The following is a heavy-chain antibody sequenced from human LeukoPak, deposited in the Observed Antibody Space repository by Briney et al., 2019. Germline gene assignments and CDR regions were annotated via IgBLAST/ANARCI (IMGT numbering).Heavy chain of an antibody. J-gene: IGHJ6*02. CDR3: ARMVDTAMDSYYYYYYGMDV. CDR2: IYTSGST. V-gene: IGHV4-4*07. D-gene: IGHD5-18*01. CDR1: GGSISSYY. Sequence: PSETLSLTCTVSGGSISSYYWSWIRQPAGKGLEWIRRIYTSGSTNYNPSLKSRVTMSVDTSKNQFSLKLSSVTAANTAVYYCARMVDTAMDSYYYYYYGMDVWGQGTTVTVSS.